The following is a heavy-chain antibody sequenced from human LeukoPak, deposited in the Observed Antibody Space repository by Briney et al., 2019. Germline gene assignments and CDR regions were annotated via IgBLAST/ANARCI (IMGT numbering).Heavy chain of an antibody. D-gene: IGHD3-10*01. J-gene: IGHJ4*02. CDR3: ARGNILYGSGSHLDY. CDR2: INPNSGGT. Sequence: ASVKVSCKASGYTFTCYYMHWVRQAPGQGLEWMGWINPNSGGTNYAQKFQGRVTMTRDTSISTAYMELSRRRSDDTAVYYCARGNILYGSGSHLDYWGQGTLVTVSS. V-gene: IGHV1-2*02. CDR1: GYTFTCYY.